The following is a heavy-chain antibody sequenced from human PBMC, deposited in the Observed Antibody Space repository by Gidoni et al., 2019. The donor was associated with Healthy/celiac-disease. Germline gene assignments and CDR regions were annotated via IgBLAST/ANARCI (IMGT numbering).Heavy chain of an antibody. CDR3: AKDNHPVTTVEDYYYYYGMDV. D-gene: IGHD4-17*01. J-gene: IGHJ6*02. CDR2: ISGDGGST. CDR1: GFTFDDYA. Sequence: EVQLVESGGGVVQPGGSLRLSCAASGFTFDDYAMHWVRQAPGKGLEWVSLISGDGGSTYYADSVKGRFTISRDNSKNSLYLQMNSLRTEDTALYYCAKDNHPVTTVEDYYYYYGMDVWGQGTTVTVSS. V-gene: IGHV3-43*02.